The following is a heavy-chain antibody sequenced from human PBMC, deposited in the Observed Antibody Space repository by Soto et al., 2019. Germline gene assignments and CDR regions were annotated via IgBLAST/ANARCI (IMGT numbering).Heavy chain of an antibody. D-gene: IGHD6-19*01. CDR2: ISRSGGST. Sequence: EVQLLESGGGLVQPGGSLRLSCAASGVTFSTYAMSWVRQAPGKGLEWVSAISRSGGSTYYADSVKGRFTVSRDNPENMLYLQMNSLRAEDTAVYFSAKGSASTYYFDSWGQGTLVTVSS. CDR1: GVTFSTYA. V-gene: IGHV3-23*01. J-gene: IGHJ4*02. CDR3: AKGSASTYYFDS.